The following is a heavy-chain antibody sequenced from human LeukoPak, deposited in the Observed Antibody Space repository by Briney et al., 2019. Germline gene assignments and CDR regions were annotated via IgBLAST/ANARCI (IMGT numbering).Heavy chain of an antibody. J-gene: IGHJ5*02. CDR1: GGTLSSYA. D-gene: IGHD6-6*01. Sequence: ASVKVSCKASGGTLSSYAISWVRQAPGEGLEWMGWISAYNGNTNYAQKLQGRVTMTTDTSTSTAYMELRSLRSDDTAVYYCARDRGHSSSFDPWGQGTLVTVSS. CDR2: ISAYNGNT. CDR3: ARDRGHSSSFDP. V-gene: IGHV1-18*01.